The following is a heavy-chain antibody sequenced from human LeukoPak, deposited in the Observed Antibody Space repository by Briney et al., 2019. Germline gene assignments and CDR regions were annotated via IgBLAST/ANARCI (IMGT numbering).Heavy chain of an antibody. V-gene: IGHV1-18*01. CDR2: ISAYNGNT. D-gene: IGHD6-13*01. Sequence: GASVKVSCKASGYTFTSYGISWVRQAPGQGLEWMGWISAYNGNTNYAQKFQGRVTMTTDTSTTTAYMELRSLRADDTAVYYCASNEQYSSSWYWGQGTLVTVSS. J-gene: IGHJ4*02. CDR1: GYTFTSYG. CDR3: ASNEQYSSSWY.